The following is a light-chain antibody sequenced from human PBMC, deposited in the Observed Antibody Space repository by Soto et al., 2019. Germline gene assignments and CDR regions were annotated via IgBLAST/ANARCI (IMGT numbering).Light chain of an antibody. CDR3: LQFTAWPLT. CDR1: QTVYNN. Sequence: IVITQSPATLSVSPGEKATLSCRASQTVYNNLAWYQQKPGQAPRLLVYFASTRATGVPARFSCSGSGTEFSLTISSLQSEDFALYYCLQFTAWPLTFGGGTKVETK. J-gene: IGKJ4*01. CDR2: FAS. V-gene: IGKV3-15*01.